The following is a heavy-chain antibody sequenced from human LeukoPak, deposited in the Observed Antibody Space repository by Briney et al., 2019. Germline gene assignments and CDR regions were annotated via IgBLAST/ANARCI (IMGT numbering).Heavy chain of an antibody. Sequence: SETLSLTCAVYGESFSGYYWSWIRQPPGKGLEWIGEINHSGSTNYNPSLKSRVTISVDTSKNQFSLKLSSVTAADTAVYYCAREIAARPLHPCWFDPWGQGTLVTVSS. CDR1: GESFSGYY. D-gene: IGHD6-6*01. V-gene: IGHV4-34*01. CDR2: INHSGST. CDR3: AREIAARPLHPCWFDP. J-gene: IGHJ5*02.